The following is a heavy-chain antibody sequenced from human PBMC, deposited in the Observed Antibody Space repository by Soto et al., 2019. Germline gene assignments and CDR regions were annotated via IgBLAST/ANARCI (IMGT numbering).Heavy chain of an antibody. V-gene: IGHV3-23*01. J-gene: IGHJ4*02. CDR1: GFTFSSYA. CDR2: ISGSGGST. CDR3: AKESVTKIVVVNSFDY. Sequence: PVGSLRLSCAASGFTFSSYAMRWVRQAPGKGLEWVSAISGSGGSTYYADSVKGRFTISGDNSKNTLYLQMNILRAEDTAVYYCAKESVTKIVVVNSFDYWGQGTLVTVSS. D-gene: IGHD3-22*01.